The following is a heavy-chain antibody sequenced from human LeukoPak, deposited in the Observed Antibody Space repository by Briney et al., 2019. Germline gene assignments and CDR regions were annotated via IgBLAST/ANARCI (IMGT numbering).Heavy chain of an antibody. Sequence: SETLSLTCAVYGGSFSGYYWSWIRQPPGKGLEWIGEINHSGSTNYNPSLKSRVTISVDTSKNQFSLKLSSVTAADTAVYYCARDGIAAADWGQGTLVTVSS. CDR3: ARDGIAAAD. J-gene: IGHJ4*02. V-gene: IGHV4-34*01. D-gene: IGHD6-13*01. CDR2: INHSGST. CDR1: GGSFSGYY.